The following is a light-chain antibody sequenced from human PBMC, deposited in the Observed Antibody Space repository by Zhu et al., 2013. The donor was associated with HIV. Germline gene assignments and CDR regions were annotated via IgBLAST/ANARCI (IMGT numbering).Light chain of an antibody. CDR1: QSVLYSSNNKNY. CDR2: WAS. Sequence: DIVMTQSPDSLAVSLGERATINCKSSQSVLYSSNNKNYLAWYQQKPGQPPKLLIYWASTRESGVPDRFSGSGSGTDFTLTISRLEPEDSAVYYCQQYGISPYNFGQGTKMQIK. CDR3: QQYGISPYN. V-gene: IGKV4-1*01. J-gene: IGKJ2*01.